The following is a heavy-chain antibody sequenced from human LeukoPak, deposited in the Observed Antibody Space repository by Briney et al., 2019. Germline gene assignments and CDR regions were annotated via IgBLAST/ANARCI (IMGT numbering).Heavy chain of an antibody. J-gene: IGHJ4*02. D-gene: IGHD2-21*01. CDR3: TRSVRNGHIDY. V-gene: IGHV1-8*01. CDR2: MNPKSGYT. Sequence: ASVTVSCKASGYTFTSYDINWVRQATGQGLEYLGWMNPKSGYTGYAQKFQGRVTMTRSTSISTAYMELSSLTFEDTAVYYCTRSVRNGHIDYWGQGTLATVSP. CDR1: GYTFTSYD.